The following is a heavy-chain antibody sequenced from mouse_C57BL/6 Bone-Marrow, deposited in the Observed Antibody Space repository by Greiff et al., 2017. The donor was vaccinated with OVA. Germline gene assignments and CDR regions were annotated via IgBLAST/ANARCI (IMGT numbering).Heavy chain of an antibody. Sequence: VQLQQSGAELVRPGASVKLSCTASGFNIKDYYMHWVKQRPEQGLEWIGRIDPEDGATEYAPKFQGKATMTADPSSSTAYLQLSSLTSEYTAVYYCTTCGISFWFVYWGQGTRVTVSA. V-gene: IGHV14-1*01. CDR3: TTCGISFWFVY. CDR2: IDPEDGAT. CDR1: GFNIKDYY. D-gene: IGHD1-1*01. J-gene: IGHJ3*01.